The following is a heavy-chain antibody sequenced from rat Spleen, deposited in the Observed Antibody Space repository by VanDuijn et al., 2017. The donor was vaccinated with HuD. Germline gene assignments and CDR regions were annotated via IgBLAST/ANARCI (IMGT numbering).Heavy chain of an antibody. CDR2: IITGGGNT. CDR1: GFTFSNYG. V-gene: IGHV5S13*01. CDR3: ARRVTTWGYFDY. J-gene: IGHJ2*01. Sequence: EVQLVESGGGLVQPGRSLKLSCAASGFTFSNYGMAWVRQAPTKGLEWVASIITGGGNTYYRDSVKGRFTISRDNAKNTLYLQMDSLRSEDTATYYCARRVTTWGYFDYWGQGVMVTVSS. D-gene: IGHD1-10*01.